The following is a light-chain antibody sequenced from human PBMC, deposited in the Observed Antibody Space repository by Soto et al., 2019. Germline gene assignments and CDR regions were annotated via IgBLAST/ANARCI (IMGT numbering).Light chain of an antibody. CDR1: SLDVGGFDY. CDR3: CSYAGIYTYR. J-gene: IGLJ1*01. Sequence: QSALTQPRSVSGSPGQSVTISCTGTSLDVGGFDYVSWYQQHPGKAPTLIIYDVTQRPSGVPDRFSGFKSGNTASLTISGLDPGDEADYYCCSYAGIYTYRFGTVTKLTVL. CDR2: DVT. V-gene: IGLV2-11*01.